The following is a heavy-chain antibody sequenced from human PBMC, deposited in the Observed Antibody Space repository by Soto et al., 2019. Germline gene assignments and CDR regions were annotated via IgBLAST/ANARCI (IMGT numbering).Heavy chain of an antibody. CDR1: GGSMTSYY. J-gene: IGHJ5*02. V-gene: IGHV4-4*07. D-gene: IGHD3-3*01. CDR3: ARGQRFSDWFDP. CDR2: VYSSGGT. Sequence: SETLSLTCTVSGGSMTSYYWTWIRQPAGKGLEWIGRVYSSGGTHYNPSLKSRVTISLDTSKNQFSLRLLSVTDADTAVYFCARGQRFSDWFDPWGQGTLATVSS.